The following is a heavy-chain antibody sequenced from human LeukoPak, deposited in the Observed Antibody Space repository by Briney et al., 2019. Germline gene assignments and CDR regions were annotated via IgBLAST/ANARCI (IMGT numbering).Heavy chain of an antibody. J-gene: IGHJ4*02. V-gene: IGHV1-18*01. CDR1: GYTFTSYG. D-gene: IGHD6-13*01. CDR3: AREYSGYDPYSSSWYYFDY. Sequence: ASVNVSFKASGYTFTSYGISWVRQAPGQGLEWMGWISAYNGNTNYAQKLQGRVTMTTDTSTSTAYMELRSLRSEDTAVYYCAREYSGYDPYSSSWYYFDYWGQGTLVTVSS. CDR2: ISAYNGNT.